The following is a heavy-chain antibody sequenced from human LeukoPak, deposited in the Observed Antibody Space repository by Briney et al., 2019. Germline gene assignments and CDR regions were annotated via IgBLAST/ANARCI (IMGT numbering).Heavy chain of an antibody. D-gene: IGHD2-2*01. Sequence: ASVKVSCKASGYTFTGYYMHWGRQAPGQGLEWMGWINPNSGGTNYAQKFQGRVTMTRDTSISTAYMELSRLRSDDTAVYYCARDNCSSTSCYFPGALGDWGQGTLVTVSS. J-gene: IGHJ4*02. CDR1: GYTFTGYY. CDR2: INPNSGGT. V-gene: IGHV1-2*02. CDR3: ARDNCSSTSCYFPGALGD.